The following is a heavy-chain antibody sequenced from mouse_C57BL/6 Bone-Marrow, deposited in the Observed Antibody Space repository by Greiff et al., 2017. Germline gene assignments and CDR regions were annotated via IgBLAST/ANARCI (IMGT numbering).Heavy chain of an antibody. J-gene: IGHJ1*03. CDR1: GYTFTSYW. Sequence: QVQLQQPGAELVKPGASVKLSCKASGYTFTSYWMHWVKQRPGQGLEWIGMIHPNSGSTNYNEKFKSKATLTVDKASSTAYMQLSSLTSEVSAVYYCARGDYYGSSLWYFDVWGTGTTVTVSS. CDR2: IHPNSGST. V-gene: IGHV1-64*01. CDR3: ARGDYYGSSLWYFDV. D-gene: IGHD1-1*01.